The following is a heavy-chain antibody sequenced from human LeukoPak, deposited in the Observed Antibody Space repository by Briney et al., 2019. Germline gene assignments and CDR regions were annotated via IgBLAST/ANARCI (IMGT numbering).Heavy chain of an antibody. D-gene: IGHD5-18*01. CDR3: ARGGMIQLWFGWFDP. CDR1: GGSISSGGYS. J-gene: IGHJ5*02. Sequence: KSSETLSLTCAVSGGSISSGGYSWSWIRQPPGKGLEWIGYIYHSGSTYYNPSLKSRVTISVDRSKNQFSLKLSSVTAADTAVYYCARGGMIQLWFGWFDPWGQGTLVTVSS. V-gene: IGHV4-30-2*01. CDR2: IYHSGST.